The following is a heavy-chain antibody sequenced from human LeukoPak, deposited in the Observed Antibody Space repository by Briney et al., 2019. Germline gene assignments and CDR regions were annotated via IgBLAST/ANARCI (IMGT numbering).Heavy chain of an antibody. CDR1: GGSISSGSYY. Sequence: SETLSLTCTVSGGSISSGSYYWSWIRQPAGKGLEWIGRIYASGSTNYNPSLKSRVTISVDTSKNQFSLKLSSVTAADTAVYYCARGGGSYYHWGQGTLVTVSS. CDR3: ARGGGSYYH. CDR2: IYASGST. D-gene: IGHD1-26*01. J-gene: IGHJ4*02. V-gene: IGHV4-61*02.